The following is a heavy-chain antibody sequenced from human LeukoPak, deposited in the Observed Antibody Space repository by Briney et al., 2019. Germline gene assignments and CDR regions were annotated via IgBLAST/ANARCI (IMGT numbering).Heavy chain of an antibody. V-gene: IGHV4-39*07. CDR3: TLNNWYENGFDP. CDR2: IYSSGST. J-gene: IGHJ5*02. D-gene: IGHD1-1*01. CDR1: GVSISSGSNY. Sequence: SETLSLTCSVSGVSISSGSNYWGWIRQPPGKTLEWIGSIYSSGSTYYNPSLKSRVIILIDTSKNHFSLTLSSVTAADTAVYYCTLNNWYENGFDPWGQGTLVTVSS.